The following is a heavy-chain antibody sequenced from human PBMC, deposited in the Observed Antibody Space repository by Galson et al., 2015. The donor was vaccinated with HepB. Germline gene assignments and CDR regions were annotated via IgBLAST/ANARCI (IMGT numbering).Heavy chain of an antibody. D-gene: IGHD3-22*01. V-gene: IGHV1-69*04. CDR2: IIPVRGIT. Sequence: SVKVSCKASGGTFSSYSIAWVRQAPEQGLEWMGRIIPVRGITNYAQKFQGRVTITADKSTTTAYMELSSLGSDDTAVYFCARDYYDSNGYYAGHLDFWGQGTLVTVSS. CDR3: ARDYYDSNGYYAGHLDF. J-gene: IGHJ4*02. CDR1: GGTFSSYS.